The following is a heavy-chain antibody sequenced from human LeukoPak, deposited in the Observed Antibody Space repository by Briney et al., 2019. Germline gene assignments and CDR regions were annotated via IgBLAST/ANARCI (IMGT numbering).Heavy chain of an antibody. CDR3: AKWGYCSSTSCYTSSGGENYYYYMDV. J-gene: IGHJ6*03. V-gene: IGHV3-30*02. CDR1: GFTFSSYG. CDR2: IRYDGSNK. Sequence: PGGSLRLSCAASGFTFSSYGMHWVRQAPGKGLEWVAFIRYDGSNKYYADSVKGRFTISRDNSKNTLYLQMNSLRAEDTAVYYCAKWGYCSSTSCYTSSGGENYYYYMDVWGKGTTVTVSS. D-gene: IGHD2-2*02.